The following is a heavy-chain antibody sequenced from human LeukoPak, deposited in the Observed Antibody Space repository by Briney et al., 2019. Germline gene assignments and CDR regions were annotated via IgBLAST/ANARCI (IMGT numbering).Heavy chain of an antibody. Sequence: GGSLRLSCAASGFTFSTYDMNWVRQAPGKGLEWVSYISSSGSTIYYADSVKGRLTISRDNAKNSLYLQMNSLRAEDTAVYYCAELGITMIGGVWGKGTTVTISS. CDR3: AELGITMIGGV. V-gene: IGHV3-48*03. CDR2: ISSSGSTI. J-gene: IGHJ6*04. CDR1: GFTFSTYD. D-gene: IGHD3-10*02.